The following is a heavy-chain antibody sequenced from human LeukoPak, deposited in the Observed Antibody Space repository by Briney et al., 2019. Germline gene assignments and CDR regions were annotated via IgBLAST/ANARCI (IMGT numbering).Heavy chain of an antibody. V-gene: IGHV4-34*01. Sequence: SETLSLTCAVYGGSFSGYYWSWIRQPPGKGLEWIGEINHSGSTNYNPSLKSRVTISVDTSKNQFSLKPSSVTAADTAVYYCARGAPQTAMVDYWGQGTLVTVSS. J-gene: IGHJ4*02. CDR3: ARGAPQTAMVDY. CDR1: GGSFSGYY. D-gene: IGHD5-18*01. CDR2: INHSGST.